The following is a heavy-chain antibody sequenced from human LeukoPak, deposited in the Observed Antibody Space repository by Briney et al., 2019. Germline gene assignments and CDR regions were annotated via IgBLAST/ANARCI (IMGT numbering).Heavy chain of an antibody. CDR1: GFTFSSYA. V-gene: IGHV3-23*03. J-gene: IGHJ4*02. CDR2: IYADGNT. D-gene: IGHD4-17*01. Sequence: GGTLRLSCAASGFTFSSYAMSWVRQAPGRGLEWVSFIYADGNTYYADSVKGRFTISRDISKNAVYLQMNSLRAEDTAVYYCARDSYGDANFDSWGQGTLVTVSS. CDR3: ARDSYGDANFDS.